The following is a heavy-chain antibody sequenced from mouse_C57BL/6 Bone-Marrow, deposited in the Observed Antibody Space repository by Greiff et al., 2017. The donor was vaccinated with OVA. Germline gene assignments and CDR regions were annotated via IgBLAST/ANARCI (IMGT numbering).Heavy chain of an antibody. CDR2: ISSGSSTI. J-gene: IGHJ3*01. Sequence: EVKVVESGGGLVKPGGSLKLSCAASGFTFSDYGMHWVRQAPEKGLEWVAYISSGSSTIYYADTVKGRFTISRDNAKNTLFLQMTSLRSEDTAMYYCARPIYDGYYRGFAYWGQGTLVTVSA. CDR3: ARPIYDGYYRGFAY. CDR1: GFTFSDYG. D-gene: IGHD2-3*01. V-gene: IGHV5-17*01.